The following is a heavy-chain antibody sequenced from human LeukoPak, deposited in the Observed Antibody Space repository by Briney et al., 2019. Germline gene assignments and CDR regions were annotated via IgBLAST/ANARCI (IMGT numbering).Heavy chain of an antibody. V-gene: IGHV4-31*03. CDR2: IYYSGST. J-gene: IGHJ4*02. Sequence: SETLSLTCTVSGGSISSGGYYWSWIRQHPGKGLEWIGYIYYSGSTYYNPSLKSRVTISVDTSKNQFSLKLSSVTAADTAVYYCARGRPIVVVPAAYYFDYWGQGTLVTASS. CDR3: ARGRPIVVVPAAYYFDY. D-gene: IGHD2-2*01. CDR1: GGSISSGGYY.